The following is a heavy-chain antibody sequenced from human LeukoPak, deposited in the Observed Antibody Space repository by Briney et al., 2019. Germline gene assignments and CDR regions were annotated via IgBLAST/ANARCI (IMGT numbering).Heavy chain of an antibody. J-gene: IGHJ1*01. CDR1: GFTFSTYW. CDR3: ARAPSEIGGYYPEYFRH. CDR2: IKSDGGT. Sequence: GGSLRLSCAASGFTFSTYWMHWVRQAPGKGLVWVSRIKSDGGTNYADSVKGRFTISRDNAKKTVSLQMNSLSPEDTGVYYCARAPSEIGGYYPEYFRHWGQGTLVTVSS. V-gene: IGHV3-74*01. D-gene: IGHD3-22*01.